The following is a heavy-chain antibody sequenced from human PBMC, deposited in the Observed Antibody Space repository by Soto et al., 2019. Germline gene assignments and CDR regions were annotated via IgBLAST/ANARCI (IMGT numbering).Heavy chain of an antibody. Sequence: QVQLVESGGGVVQPGRSLRLSCAASGFTFSSYAMHWVRQAPGKGLEWVAVISYDGSNTYYADSVKGRFTISRDNSKNPRDLQMNSLRAEDTAVYYCARELGAYSSSGRYYYGMDVWGQGTTVTVSS. V-gene: IGHV3-30-3*01. D-gene: IGHD6-13*01. CDR3: ARELGAYSSSGRYYYGMDV. CDR2: ISYDGSNT. J-gene: IGHJ6*02. CDR1: GFTFSSYA.